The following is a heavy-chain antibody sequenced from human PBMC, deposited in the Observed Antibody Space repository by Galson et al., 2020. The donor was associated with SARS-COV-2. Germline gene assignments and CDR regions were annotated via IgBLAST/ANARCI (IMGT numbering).Heavy chain of an antibody. Sequence: ETSETLSLTCTVSGGSISSSSYYWGWIRQPPGQGLEWIGSIYYSGSTYYNPSLKSRLTISVDTSKNQFSLKLSSVTAADTAVYYCARTYYDFWSGPHGYYYGMDVWGQGTTVTVSS. J-gene: IGHJ6*02. CDR3: ARTYYDFWSGPHGYYYGMDV. V-gene: IGHV4-39*01. CDR1: GGSISSSSYY. D-gene: IGHD3-3*01. CDR2: IYYSGST.